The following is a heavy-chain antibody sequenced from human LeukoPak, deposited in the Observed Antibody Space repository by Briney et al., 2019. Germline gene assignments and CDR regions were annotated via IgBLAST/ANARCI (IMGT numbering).Heavy chain of an antibody. CDR2: ISSDGTNR. J-gene: IGHJ6*03. Sequence: PGGSLRLSCAASGFTFSNYLMYWVRQAPGKGLEWVAVISSDGTNRYYADSVKGRFTISRDNSKNTLSLQMNSLRAEDTAVYYCAKLLPTLNYQDGRGKGATVTVPS. V-gene: IGHV3-30*18. CDR3: AKLLPTLNYQDG. CDR1: GFTFSNYL.